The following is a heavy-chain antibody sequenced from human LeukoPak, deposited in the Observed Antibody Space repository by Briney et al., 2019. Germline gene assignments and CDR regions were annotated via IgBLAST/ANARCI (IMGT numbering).Heavy chain of an antibody. Sequence: GGSLRLSCAASGFTFSNYGMHWVRQAPGKGLEWVAFIRYDGSNKYYADSVKGRFTISRDNSKNTLYLQMNSLRAEDTAVYYCAKEPVATITYYYYMDVWGKGTTVTISS. CDR3: AKEPVATITYYYYMDV. CDR1: GFTFSNYG. D-gene: IGHD5-12*01. J-gene: IGHJ6*03. CDR2: IRYDGSNK. V-gene: IGHV3-30*02.